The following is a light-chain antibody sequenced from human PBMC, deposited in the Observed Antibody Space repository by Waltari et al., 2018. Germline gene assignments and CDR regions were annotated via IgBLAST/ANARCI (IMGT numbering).Light chain of an antibody. CDR2: EDT. CDR1: SGDIGAFYR. Sequence: QSALTQPASVSGSPGQSITIPCSGTSGDIGAFYRVSWYQPFAGKAPRLLIYEDTLRPSEISDRFSGAKSGDTASLTISGLQAEDEADYFCLSYTTINTWVFGGGTKVTVL. CDR3: LSYTTINTWV. J-gene: IGLJ3*02. V-gene: IGLV2-14*01.